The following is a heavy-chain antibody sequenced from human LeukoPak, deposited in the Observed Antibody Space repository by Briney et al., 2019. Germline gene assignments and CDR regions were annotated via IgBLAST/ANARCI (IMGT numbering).Heavy chain of an antibody. CDR2: ISYDGSNK. D-gene: IGHD3-3*01. V-gene: IGHV3-30-3*01. CDR1: GFTFSSYA. J-gene: IGHJ6*02. Sequence: PGGSLRLSCAASGFTFSSYAMHWVRQAPGKGLEWVAVISYDGSNKYYADSVKGRFTISRDNSKNTLYLQMNSLRAEDTAVYYCARDKRRFLEWLLVYYYYYGMDVWGQGTTVTVFS. CDR3: ARDKRRFLEWLLVYYYYYGMDV.